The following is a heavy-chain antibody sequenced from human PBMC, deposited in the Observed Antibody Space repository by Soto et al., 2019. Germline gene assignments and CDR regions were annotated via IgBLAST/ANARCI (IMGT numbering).Heavy chain of an antibody. Sequence: EVQLVESGGDLIQPGGSLRLSCAASGFTFNIYWMHWVRQAPGKGLVWVSRINSDGSSTTYADSVKGRFTISRDNAKNTLYLQMNSLRAEDTAVYYFARDQTYTPDYWGQGTLVTVSS. D-gene: IGHD2-15*01. J-gene: IGHJ4*02. CDR1: GFTFNIYW. CDR2: INSDGSST. CDR3: ARDQTYTPDY. V-gene: IGHV3-74*01.